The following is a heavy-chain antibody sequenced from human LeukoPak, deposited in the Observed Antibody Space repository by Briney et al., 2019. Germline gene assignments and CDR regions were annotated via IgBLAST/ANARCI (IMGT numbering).Heavy chain of an antibody. CDR1: GGSISGYY. D-gene: IGHD3-9*01. CDR2: IFYGGST. CDR3: ARRYFDWSTFDY. J-gene: IGHJ4*02. V-gene: IGHV4-59*08. Sequence: SETLSLTCTVSGGSISGYYWSWIRQPPGKGLECIGYIFYGGSTNYNPSLKSRVTISVDTSKNRFSLKLSSVTAADTAVYYCARRYFDWSTFDYWGQGTLVTVSS.